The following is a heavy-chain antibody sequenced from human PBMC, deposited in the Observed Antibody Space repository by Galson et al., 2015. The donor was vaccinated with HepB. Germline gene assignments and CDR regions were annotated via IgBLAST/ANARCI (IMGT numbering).Heavy chain of an antibody. CDR2: ISYTGSYT. CDR1: GFSFNYFP. J-gene: IGHJ2*01. CDR3: VRPRGAGAGDYQNWYFDL. Sequence: SCAASGFSFNYFPMHWVRQAPGKGLEWVAVISYTGSYTGYADFGRGRFTISRDNSKNALYLQMNSLRVEDTALYYCVRPRGAGAGDYQNWYFDLWGRGTLVTVSS. D-gene: IGHD4-17*01. V-gene: IGHV3-30-3*01.